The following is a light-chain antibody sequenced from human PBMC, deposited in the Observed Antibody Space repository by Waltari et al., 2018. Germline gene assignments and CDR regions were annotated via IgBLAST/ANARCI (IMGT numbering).Light chain of an antibody. CDR1: ALPKQS. CDR3: QSADSSGTYVV. V-gene: IGLV3-25*03. J-gene: IGLJ3*02. CDR2: QDT. Sequence: YELTQPPSVSVSTGQTARITCSGDALPKQSAYCYQQKPGQAPVLLIYQDTKRPSGIPERFSGSSSGTTVTLTLSGAQAEDEAAYYCQSADSSGTYVVFGGGTKVTVL.